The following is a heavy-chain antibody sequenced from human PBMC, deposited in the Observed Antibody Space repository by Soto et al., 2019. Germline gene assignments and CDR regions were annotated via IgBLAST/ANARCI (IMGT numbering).Heavy chain of an antibody. J-gene: IGHJ6*02. CDR3: ARDKDRQQLGGNYYCAIDV. CDR2: IIPIFSTP. V-gene: IGHV1-69*12. Sequence: QVQLVQSGAEVKKPGSSVTVSCKASGGTFGNSAISWVRQAPGQGLEWMGGIIPIFSTPDYAQKFQGRVTITADESTSTAYMELTSLRSEDTAVYYRARDKDRQQLGGNYYCAIDVGGQGTTVTVSS. CDR1: GGTFGNSA. D-gene: IGHD3-3*02.